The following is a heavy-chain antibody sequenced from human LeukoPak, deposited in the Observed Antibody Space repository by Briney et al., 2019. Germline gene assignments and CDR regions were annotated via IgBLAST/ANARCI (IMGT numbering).Heavy chain of an antibody. CDR1: RYTFTDYY. CDR2: INPNSGGT. J-gene: IGHJ4*02. CDR3: ASGASAFDY. D-gene: IGHD3-16*01. V-gene: IGHV1-2*02. Sequence: ASVKVSCKASRYTFTDYYMHWVRQAPGQGLEWRGWINPNSGGTNYAQKFQGRVTMTRDTSIRTAYMELSSLRSDDTAMYYFASGASAFDYWGQGTLVTVSS.